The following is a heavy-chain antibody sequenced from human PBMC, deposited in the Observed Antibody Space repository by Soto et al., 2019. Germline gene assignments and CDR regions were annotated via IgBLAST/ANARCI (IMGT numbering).Heavy chain of an antibody. D-gene: IGHD3-22*01. Sequence: ASVKVSCKASGYTFTDYYIHWVRQAPGQGLEWMGGIIPIFGTANYAQKFQGRVTITADESTSTAYMELSSLRSEDTAVYYCARVGYDSSGYHYYYYGMDVWGQGTTVTVSS. J-gene: IGHJ6*02. CDR2: IIPIFGTA. CDR3: ARVGYDSSGYHYYYYGMDV. V-gene: IGHV1-69*13. CDR1: GYTFTDYY.